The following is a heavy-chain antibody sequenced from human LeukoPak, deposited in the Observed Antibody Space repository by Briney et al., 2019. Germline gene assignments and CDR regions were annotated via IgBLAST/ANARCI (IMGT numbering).Heavy chain of an antibody. CDR1: GYSINSGYW. Sequence: PSETLSLTCAASGYSINSGYWWGWIRQPPGKGLEWIGSIFHSGSTNYNPSLKSRVTISVDTSKNHFSLKLSSVTATDTAVYYCVRHFTVTTDYFGYWGQGALVTVSS. D-gene: IGHD4-17*01. V-gene: IGHV4-38-2*01. CDR3: VRHFTVTTDYFGY. J-gene: IGHJ4*02. CDR2: IFHSGST.